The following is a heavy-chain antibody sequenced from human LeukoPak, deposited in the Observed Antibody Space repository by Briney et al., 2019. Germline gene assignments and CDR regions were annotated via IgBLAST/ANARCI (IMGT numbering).Heavy chain of an antibody. CDR3: ARSDGSSWYSSLLGYYGMDV. CDR2: INSDGSST. V-gene: IGHV3-74*01. D-gene: IGHD6-13*01. Sequence: GGSLRLSRAASGFTFSSYWMHWVRQAPGKGLVWVSRINSDGSSTSYADSVKGRFTISRDNAKNTLYLQMNSLRAEDTAVNYCARSDGSSWYSSLLGYYGMDVWGQGTTVTVSS. CDR1: GFTFSSYW. J-gene: IGHJ6*02.